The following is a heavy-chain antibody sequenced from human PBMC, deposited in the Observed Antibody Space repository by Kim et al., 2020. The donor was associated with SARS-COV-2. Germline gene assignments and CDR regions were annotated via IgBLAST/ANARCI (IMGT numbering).Heavy chain of an antibody. CDR3: ARGLGSGSYYGF. D-gene: IGHD3-10*01. Sequence: SYHPSLQSRDTISVDTSKNQFSRKLSSVTAADTAVYYCARGLGSGSYYGFWGQGTLVTVSS. J-gene: IGHJ4*02. V-gene: IGHV4-34*01.